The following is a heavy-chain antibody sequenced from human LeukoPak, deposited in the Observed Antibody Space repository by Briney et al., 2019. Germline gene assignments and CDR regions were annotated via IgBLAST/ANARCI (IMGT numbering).Heavy chain of an antibody. D-gene: IGHD6-6*01. CDR3: ARDPYYSSSSPFFDY. CDR1: GFTVSSNY. Sequence: PGGSLRLSCAASGFTVSSNYMSWVRQAPGKGLEWVSGISWNSGNIGYADSVKGRFTISRDNAKNSLYLQMNSLRAEDTALYYCARDPYYSSSSPFFDYWGQGTLVTVSS. V-gene: IGHV3-9*01. CDR2: ISWNSGNI. J-gene: IGHJ4*02.